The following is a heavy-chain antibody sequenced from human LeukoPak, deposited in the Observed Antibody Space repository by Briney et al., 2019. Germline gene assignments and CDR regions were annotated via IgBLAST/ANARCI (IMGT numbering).Heavy chain of an antibody. CDR3: ARDLGYCSSTSCPFSYYFDY. CDR1: GFTFSSYA. V-gene: IGHV3-30*04. Sequence: GGSLRLSCAASGFTFSSYAMHWVRRAPGKGLEWVAVISYDGSNKYYADSVKGRFTISRDNSKNTLYLQMNSLRAEDTAVYYCARDLGYCSSTSCPFSYYFDYWGQGTLVTVSS. CDR2: ISYDGSNK. D-gene: IGHD2-2*01. J-gene: IGHJ4*02.